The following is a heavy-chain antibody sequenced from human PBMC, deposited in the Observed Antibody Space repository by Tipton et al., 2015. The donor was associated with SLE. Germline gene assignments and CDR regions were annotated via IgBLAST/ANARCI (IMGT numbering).Heavy chain of an antibody. J-gene: IGHJ4*02. Sequence: TLSLTCTVSGGSISSSSYYWGWIRQPPGKGLEWIGSIYYSGSTYYNPPLKSRVSISVDTSRNQISLRLSSVTAADTAVYFCARGPDSSGYYSDSPRFDYWGQGTLVTVSS. CDR2: IYYSGST. D-gene: IGHD3-22*01. CDR3: ARGPDSSGYYSDSPRFDY. V-gene: IGHV4-39*07. CDR1: GGSISSSSYY.